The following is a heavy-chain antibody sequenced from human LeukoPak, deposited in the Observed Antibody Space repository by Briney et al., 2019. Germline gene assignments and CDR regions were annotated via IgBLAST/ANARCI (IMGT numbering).Heavy chain of an antibody. CDR3: AKGGWLDD. CDR1: GFKFNKYD. CDR2: ITGRSDKT. Sequence: GGSLRLSCAASGFKFNKYDMTCARQAPGKGLEWVSTITGRSDKTYYTDSVKGRFVTSRDNSKDTLYLQMNSLRAEDTALYYCAKGGWLDDLGQGALVTVSS. D-gene: IGHD6-19*01. J-gene: IGHJ4*02. V-gene: IGHV3-23*01.